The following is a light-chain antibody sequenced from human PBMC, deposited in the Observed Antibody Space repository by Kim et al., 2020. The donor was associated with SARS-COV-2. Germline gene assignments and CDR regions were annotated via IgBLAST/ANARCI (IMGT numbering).Light chain of an antibody. V-gene: IGKV1-5*03. J-gene: IGKJ1*01. Sequence: SASVGDSVTITGRASQNINNWLAWYQQKPGKVPKLLIYKVSTLESGVPSRFSGSQSGTEFTLTISSLQPDDFATYYCQQYQTYWTFGQGTKVDIK. CDR3: QQYQTYWT. CDR2: KVS. CDR1: QNINNW.